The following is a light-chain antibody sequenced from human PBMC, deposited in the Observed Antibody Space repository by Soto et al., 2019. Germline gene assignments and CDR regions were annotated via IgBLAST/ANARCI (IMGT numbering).Light chain of an antibody. Sequence: EIVITQVSGTQSLSPGERATLSCRASQSVSSRLAWYQQKPGQAPRLLISGASSRATGIPDRFSGSGSGTDFTLTISRLEPEDFALYYCQHYVERSPITFGQGTRLEIK. J-gene: IGKJ5*01. V-gene: IGKV3-20*01. CDR3: QHYVERSPIT. CDR2: GAS. CDR1: QSVSSR.